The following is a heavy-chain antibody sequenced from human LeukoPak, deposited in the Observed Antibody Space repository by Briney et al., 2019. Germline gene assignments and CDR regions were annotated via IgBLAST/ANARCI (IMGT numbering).Heavy chain of an antibody. CDR1: GFTFSSYA. CDR2: ISGGGGVT. D-gene: IGHD2-2*01. Sequence: GGTLRLSCAASGFTFSSYAMTWVPQAPGKGLEWVSVISGGGGVTYYRASAKGRFTISRDNSKNTVYLQMNSHRAEDTAVYYCGREVPAVDYWGQGTLVTVSS. J-gene: IGHJ4*02. CDR3: GREVPAVDY. V-gene: IGHV3-23*01.